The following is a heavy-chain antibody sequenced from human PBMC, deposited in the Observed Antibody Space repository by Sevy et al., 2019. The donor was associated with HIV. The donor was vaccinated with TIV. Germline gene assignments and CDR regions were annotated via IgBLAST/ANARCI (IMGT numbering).Heavy chain of an antibody. D-gene: IGHD3-22*01. Sequence: GGSLRLSCAASGFTFSSYAMSWVRQAPGKGLEWVSAISGSGGSTYYADSVKGRFTMSRDNSKNTLYLQRNSLRAEDTAVHYCAKDRHYYDSSGPDYWGQGTLVTVSS. CDR1: GFTFSSYA. CDR2: ISGSGGST. CDR3: AKDRHYYDSSGPDY. V-gene: IGHV3-23*01. J-gene: IGHJ4*02.